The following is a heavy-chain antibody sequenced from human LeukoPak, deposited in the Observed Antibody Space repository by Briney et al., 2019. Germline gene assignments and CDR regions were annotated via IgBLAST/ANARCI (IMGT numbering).Heavy chain of an antibody. CDR1: GGTFSSYA. J-gene: IGHJ4*02. Sequence: SVKVSCKASGGTFSSYAISWVRQSPGQGLEWMGGIIPIFGTANYAQKFQGRVTITTDESTSTAYMELSSLRSEDTAVYYCARVSPYYYGSGFRYYFDYWGQGTLVTVSS. V-gene: IGHV1-69*05. D-gene: IGHD3-10*01. CDR2: IIPIFGTA. CDR3: ARVSPYYYGSGFRYYFDY.